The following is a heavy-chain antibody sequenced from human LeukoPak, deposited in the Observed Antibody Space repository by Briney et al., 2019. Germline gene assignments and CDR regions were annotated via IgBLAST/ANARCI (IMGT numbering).Heavy chain of an antibody. CDR2: ISGSGDNT. CDR3: AKDKTYYDFWSGHDAFDI. V-gene: IGHV3-23*01. Sequence: GGSLRLSCAASGFTFSNAWMSWVRQAPGKGLEWVSVISGSGDNTYYADSVKGRFTISRDNSKTTLYLQMNSLRAEDTAVYYCAKDKTYYDFWSGHDAFDIWGQGTMVTVSS. D-gene: IGHD3-3*01. CDR1: GFTFSNAW. J-gene: IGHJ3*02.